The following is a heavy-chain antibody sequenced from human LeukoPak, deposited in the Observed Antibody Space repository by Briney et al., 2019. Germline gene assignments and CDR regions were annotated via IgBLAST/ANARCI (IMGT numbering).Heavy chain of an antibody. J-gene: IGHJ4*02. CDR3: AGVVVTGLSSDY. V-gene: IGHV4-39*01. Sequence: SETLSLTCSVSGDSIRGSTYYWGWIRQPPGKDLEWIGNIYFSGTTSYNPSLKGRVTLSIDTSKNQFSLKLNSLTAADTAVYQCAGVVVTGLSSDYWGQGTLVTVSA. CDR2: IYFSGTT. D-gene: IGHD2-21*02. CDR1: GDSIRGSTYY.